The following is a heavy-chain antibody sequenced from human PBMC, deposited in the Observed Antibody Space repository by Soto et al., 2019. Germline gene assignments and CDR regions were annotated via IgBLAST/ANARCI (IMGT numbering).Heavy chain of an antibody. V-gene: IGHV3-30*18. J-gene: IGHJ4*02. CDR3: AKGVDYGPFDY. D-gene: IGHD4-17*01. Sequence: PGGSLRLSCAASGFTFSSYGMHWVRQAPGKGLEWVAVISYDGSNKYYADSVKGRFTISRDNSKNTLYLQMNSLRAEDTAVYYCAKGVDYGPFDYWGQGTLVTVSS. CDR2: ISYDGSNK. CDR1: GFTFSSYG.